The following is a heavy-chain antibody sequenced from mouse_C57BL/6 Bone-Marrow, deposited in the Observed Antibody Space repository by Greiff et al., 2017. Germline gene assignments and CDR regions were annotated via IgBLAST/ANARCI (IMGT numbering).Heavy chain of an antibody. J-gene: IGHJ1*03. CDR3: SRQVTTVLATKYFDV. D-gene: IGHD1-1*01. CDR2: ISGGGGNT. Sequence: EVMLVESGGGLVQPGGSLKLSCAASGFTFSSYTMSWVRQTPEKRLQWVAAISGGGGNTYYPDSVKGRFTISRDNDKNILYLQMSSLRSEDTALYYCSRQVTTVLATKYFDVWGTGTTVTVSS. CDR1: GFTFSSYT. V-gene: IGHV5-9*01.